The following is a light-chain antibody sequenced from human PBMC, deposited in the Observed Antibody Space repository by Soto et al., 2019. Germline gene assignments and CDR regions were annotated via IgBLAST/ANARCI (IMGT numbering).Light chain of an antibody. CDR1: SSDVGGYNY. V-gene: IGLV2-14*03. J-gene: IGLJ1*01. CDR3: SSYTTSNTRQIV. CDR2: DVS. Sequence: LTQPASVSGSPGQSINISCTGTSSDVGGYNYVSWYQHHPGKAPKLIIYDVSNRPSGVSNLFTGSKSGNTASLTISGLQPEDEADYYCSSYTTSNTRQIVFGTGTKVTVL.